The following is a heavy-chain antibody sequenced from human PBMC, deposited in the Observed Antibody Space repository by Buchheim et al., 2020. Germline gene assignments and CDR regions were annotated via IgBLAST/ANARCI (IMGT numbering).Heavy chain of an antibody. D-gene: IGHD3-10*01. V-gene: IGHV3-74*01. J-gene: IGHJ4*02. CDR1: GFTFSSYW. Sequence: EVQLADSGGGLVQPGGSLRLSCAASGFTFSSYWMHWVRQAPGKGPVWVSRINTDGTDTSYADSVKGRFTISRDNARNTLYLQMNSLEAEDTAVYFCARGGTSGSLDYWGQGTL. CDR2: INTDGTDT. CDR3: ARGGTSGSLDY.